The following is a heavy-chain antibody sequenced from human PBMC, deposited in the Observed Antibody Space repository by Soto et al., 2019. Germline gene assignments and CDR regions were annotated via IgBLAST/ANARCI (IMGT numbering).Heavy chain of an antibody. Sequence: GGSLRLSCAASGFTFSSYAMSWVRQAPGKGLEWVSAISGSGGSTYYADSVKGRFTISRDNSKNTLYLQMNSLRAEDTAVYYCAKWWFGELKTTSNWFDPWGQGTLVTVSS. CDR3: AKWWFGELKTTSNWFDP. D-gene: IGHD3-10*01. CDR2: ISGSGGST. J-gene: IGHJ5*02. CDR1: GFTFSSYA. V-gene: IGHV3-23*01.